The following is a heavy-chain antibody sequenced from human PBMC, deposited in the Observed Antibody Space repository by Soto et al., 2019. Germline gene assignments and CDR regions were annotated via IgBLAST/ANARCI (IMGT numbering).Heavy chain of an antibody. J-gene: IGHJ4*02. CDR3: AAGEASSRDLAPYYLDF. CDR1: GCSIRNYF. D-gene: IGHD6-13*01. V-gene: IGHV4-59*01. Sequence: SETLSLTCPGSGCSIRNYFWTWIRQPPGKGLEWIGYIHYSGTTSFFPSYNPSLRSRVTISEDTSKNQFSLKLLSVTTADTAVYFCAAGEASSRDLAPYYLDFWGQGTLVTVSS. CDR2: IHYSGTT.